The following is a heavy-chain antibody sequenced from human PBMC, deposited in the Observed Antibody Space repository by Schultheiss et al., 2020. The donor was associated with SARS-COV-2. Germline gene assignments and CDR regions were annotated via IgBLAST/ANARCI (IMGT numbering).Heavy chain of an antibody. CDR2: IYTSGST. D-gene: IGHD2-2*01. V-gene: IGHV4-4*07. Sequence: SETLSFTCTVSGGSISSYFWTWIRQPAGKKMEWIGRIYTSGSTNYNPSLKSRVTISVDTSKNQFSLKLSSVTAADTAVYYCARTYCSSTSCYPFDYWGQGTLVTVSS. CDR1: GGSISSYF. CDR3: ARTYCSSTSCYPFDY. J-gene: IGHJ4*02.